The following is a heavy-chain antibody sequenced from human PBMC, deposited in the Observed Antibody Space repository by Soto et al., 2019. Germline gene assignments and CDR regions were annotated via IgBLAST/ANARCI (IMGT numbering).Heavy chain of an antibody. CDR3: AKDIEYCNYGATFDY. Sequence: LRLSCAASGFTFSSYSMHWVRQAPGKGLEWVSGISWNSGSIGYADSVKGRFTISRDNAKNSLYLQMNSLRAEDTALYYCAKDIEYCNYGATFDYWGQGTLVTVSS. V-gene: IGHV3-9*01. CDR2: ISWNSGSI. J-gene: IGHJ4*02. D-gene: IGHD4-4*01. CDR1: GFTFSSYS.